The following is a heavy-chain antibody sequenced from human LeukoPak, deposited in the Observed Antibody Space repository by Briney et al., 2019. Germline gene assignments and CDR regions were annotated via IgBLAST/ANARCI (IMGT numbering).Heavy chain of an antibody. Sequence: ASVKVSCKASGYTFTGYYVHWVRQAPGQGLEWMGWINPNSGDTQYAQKFEGRVTMTRDTSISTAYMELSRLRSDDTAVYTCARDTGGSYLGYYFDYWGQGTLVTVSS. D-gene: IGHD1-26*01. CDR2: INPNSGDT. CDR3: ARDTGGSYLGYYFDY. CDR1: GYTFTGYY. J-gene: IGHJ4*02. V-gene: IGHV1-2*02.